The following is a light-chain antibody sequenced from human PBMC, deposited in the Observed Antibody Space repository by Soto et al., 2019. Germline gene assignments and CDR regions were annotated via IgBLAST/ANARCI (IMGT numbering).Light chain of an antibody. CDR1: TGAVTTGHW. V-gene: IGLV7-46*01. CDR3: LLIYENVGEV. CDR2: DTN. J-gene: IGLJ1*01. Sequence: QTVVTQEPSLTVYPGGTVTLTCASSTGAVTTGHWPHWFQQKPGQTPRTLIYDTNNRHSWTPARFSGSLLGGKAALTLSEAQPEDEADYYCLLIYENVGEVFGAGTKLTVL.